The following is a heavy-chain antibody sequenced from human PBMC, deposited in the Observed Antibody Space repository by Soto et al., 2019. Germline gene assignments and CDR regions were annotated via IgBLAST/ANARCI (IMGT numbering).Heavy chain of an antibody. CDR1: GFTFSDYA. CDR2: VSHDGRNT. D-gene: IGHD6-19*01. V-gene: IGHV3-30*18. CDR3: AKGGRQWLVTSDFNY. Sequence: GSLRLSCAASGFTFSDYAMHWVRQAPGKGLEWVAVVSHDGRNTRYADSVKGRFTISRDSSKNSVSLEMTSLRAEDTAVYYCAKGGRQWLVTSDFNYWGQGALVTVSS. J-gene: IGHJ4*02.